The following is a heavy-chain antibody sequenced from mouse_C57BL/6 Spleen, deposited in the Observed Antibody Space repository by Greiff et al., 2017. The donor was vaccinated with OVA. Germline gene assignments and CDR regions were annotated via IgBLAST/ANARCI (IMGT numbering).Heavy chain of an antibody. CDR1: GYAFSSSW. J-gene: IGHJ4*01. CDR3: ARNDYDAMDY. CDR2: IYPGDGDT. V-gene: IGHV1-82*01. Sequence: QVQLKESGPELVKPGASVKISCKASGYAFSSSWMNWVKQRPGKGLEWIGRIYPGDGDTNYNGKFKGKATLTADKSSSTAYMQLSSLTSEDSAVYFCARNDYDAMDYWGQGTSGTVSS.